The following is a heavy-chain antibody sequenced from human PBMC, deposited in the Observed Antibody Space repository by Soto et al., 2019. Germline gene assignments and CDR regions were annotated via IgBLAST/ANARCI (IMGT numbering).Heavy chain of an antibody. CDR2: INAGNGNT. J-gene: IGHJ5*02. CDR3: ARVFLVRGVIKLYPPHRFDP. V-gene: IGHV1-3*01. D-gene: IGHD3-10*01. CDR1: GYTFTSYA. Sequence: ASVKVSCKASGYTFTSYAMHWVRQAPGQRLEWMGWINAGNGNTKYSQKHQGRVTITRDTSASTAYMELSSLRSEDTAVYYCARVFLVRGVIKLYPPHRFDPWGKGTLVTVSS.